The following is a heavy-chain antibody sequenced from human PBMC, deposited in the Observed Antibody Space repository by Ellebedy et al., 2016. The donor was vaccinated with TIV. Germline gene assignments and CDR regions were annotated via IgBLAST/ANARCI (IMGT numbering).Heavy chain of an antibody. Sequence: GGSLRLSCAASGFIFSNYAMNWVRQAPGKGPEWVSAIRTDGGRTFYTDSVKGRFTISRDNSKSTLYLQLNSLRAEDTAVYHCAKGGGYCGGGNCYSGMDVWGQGTTVIVSS. CDR1: GFIFSNYA. CDR2: IRTDGGRT. V-gene: IGHV3-23*01. J-gene: IGHJ6*02. D-gene: IGHD2-15*01. CDR3: AKGGGYCGGGNCYSGMDV.